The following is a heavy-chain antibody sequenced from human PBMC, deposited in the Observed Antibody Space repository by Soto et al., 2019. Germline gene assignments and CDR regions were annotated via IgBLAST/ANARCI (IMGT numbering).Heavy chain of an antibody. D-gene: IGHD5-12*01. V-gene: IGHV1-3*01. Sequence: QVQLVQSGAEVKKPGASVKVSCKASGYTFTSYAMHWVRQAPGQRLEWMGWINAGNGNTKYSQKFQGRVTITRDTSASTAYMELSSLRSEDTAVYYCARTWLRWTVAGTNFDYWGQGTLVTVSS. J-gene: IGHJ4*02. CDR2: INAGNGNT. CDR3: ARTWLRWTVAGTNFDY. CDR1: GYTFTSYA.